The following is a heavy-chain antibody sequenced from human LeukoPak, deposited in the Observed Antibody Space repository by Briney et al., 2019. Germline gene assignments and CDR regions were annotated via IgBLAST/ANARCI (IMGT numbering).Heavy chain of an antibody. Sequence: SETLSLTCTVSGDSISSHYWSWIRQPPGNRLEWIGYIDYTGNTNYNPSLKSRVTISVDTSKNQFSLKLSSVTAADTAVYYCARRDIVATIFDYWGQGTLVTVSS. V-gene: IGHV4-59*08. D-gene: IGHD5-12*01. CDR3: ARRDIVATIFDY. J-gene: IGHJ4*02. CDR1: GDSISSHY. CDR2: IDYTGNT.